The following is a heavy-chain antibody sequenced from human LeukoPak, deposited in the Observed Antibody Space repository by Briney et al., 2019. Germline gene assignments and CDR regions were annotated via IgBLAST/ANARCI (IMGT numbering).Heavy chain of an antibody. J-gene: IGHJ4*02. D-gene: IGHD3-3*01. CDR2: ISWNSGSI. CDR1: GFTFDDYA. Sequence: AGGSLRLSCAASGFTFDDYAMPWVRQAPGKGLEWVSGISWNSGSIGYADSVKGRFTISRDNAKNSLYLQMNSPRAEDTALYYCAKDKGFWSGYGFDYWGQGTLVTVSS. CDR3: AKDKGFWSGYGFDY. V-gene: IGHV3-9*01.